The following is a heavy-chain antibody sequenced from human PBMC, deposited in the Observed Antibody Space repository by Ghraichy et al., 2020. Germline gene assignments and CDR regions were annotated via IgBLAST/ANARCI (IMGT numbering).Heavy chain of an antibody. Sequence: GGSLRLSCAASGFTFSSYAMNWVRQAPGKGLELVSTITVGGVSTYYADSVKGRFTISRDNSKNTLYLQMNSLRAEDTAVYYCAKSSATTYSASIQHWGQGTLVTVSS. CDR3: AKSSATTYSASIQH. J-gene: IGHJ1*01. CDR1: GFTFSSYA. CDR2: ITVGGVST. V-gene: IGHV3-23*01. D-gene: IGHD1-26*01.